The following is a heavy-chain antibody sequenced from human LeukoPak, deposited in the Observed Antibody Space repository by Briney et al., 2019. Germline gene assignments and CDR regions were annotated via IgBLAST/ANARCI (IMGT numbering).Heavy chain of an antibody. V-gene: IGHV3-23*01. J-gene: IGHJ4*02. D-gene: IGHD3-22*01. CDR3: AKRGVVIRVILVGFHKEPYYFDS. Sequence: GGSLRLSCAVSGITLSNYGMSWVRQTPGKGLEWVAGISDSGGSTRYADSVKGRFTICRDNRKNTLFLQLNSLRVDATAVYFCAKRGVVIRVILVGFHKEPYYFDSWGQGALVTVSS. CDR1: GITLSNYG. CDR2: ISDSGGST.